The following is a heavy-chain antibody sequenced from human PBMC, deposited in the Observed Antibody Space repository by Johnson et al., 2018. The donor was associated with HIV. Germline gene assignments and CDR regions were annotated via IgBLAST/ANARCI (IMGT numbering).Heavy chain of an antibody. J-gene: IGHJ3*02. CDR2: IRYDGSNK. V-gene: IGHV3-30*02. CDR3: AKDYVDTASDDAFDI. CDR1: GFTISSYG. D-gene: IGHD5-18*01. Sequence: QVELVESGGGLVQPGGSQRLSCAASGFTISSYGMHWVRQAPGKGLEWVAFIRYDGSNKYYADSVKGRFTISRDNSKNTLYLQMNSLRAEDTAVYYCAKDYVDTASDDAFDIWGQGTMVTVSS.